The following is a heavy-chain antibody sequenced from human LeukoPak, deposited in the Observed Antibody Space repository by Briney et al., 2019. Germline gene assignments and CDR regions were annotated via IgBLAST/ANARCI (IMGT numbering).Heavy chain of an antibody. CDR2: IYSGGSI. D-gene: IGHD1-1*01. J-gene: IGHJ3*02. Sequence: HPGGSLRLSCAASGFTFSSYSMSWFRQAPGKGLEWVSMIYSGGSIFHADSVKGRFTMSRDNSRNTLDLQMNSLRVEDTAVYFCARDSRRLRGMNGDGDAFDIWGQGTMVTVSS. V-gene: IGHV3-53*01. CDR1: GFTFSSYS. CDR3: ARDSRRLRGMNGDGDAFDI.